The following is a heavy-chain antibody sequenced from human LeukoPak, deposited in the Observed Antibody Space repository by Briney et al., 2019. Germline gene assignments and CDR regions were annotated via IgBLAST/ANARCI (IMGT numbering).Heavy chain of an antibody. V-gene: IGHV1-2*02. J-gene: IGHJ6*03. CDR1: GYTFTGYY. CDR3: ARVNDGDRYYYYYYMDV. CDR2: INPNSGGT. Sequence: ASVKVSCKASGYTFTGYYMHWVRQAPGQGLEWMGWINPNSGGTNYAQKFQGRVTMTRDTSISTAYMELSRLRSDDTAVYYCARVNDGDRYYYYYYMDVWGKGTTVTVSS. D-gene: IGHD4-17*01.